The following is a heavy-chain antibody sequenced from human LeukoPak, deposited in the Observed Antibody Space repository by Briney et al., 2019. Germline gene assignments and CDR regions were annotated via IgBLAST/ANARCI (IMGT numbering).Heavy chain of an antibody. CDR1: GSTFDDYA. J-gene: IGHJ3*02. CDR2: ISWNSGTI. Sequence: GRSLRLSCAASGSTFDDYAMHWVRHGPGKGLEWVSGISWNSGTIGYADSVRGRFTISRDNAKNSLYLQMNSLRPEDTALYYCVRGYSYGFDIWCQGATVTVSS. V-gene: IGHV3-9*01. D-gene: IGHD5-18*01. CDR3: VRGYSYGFDI.